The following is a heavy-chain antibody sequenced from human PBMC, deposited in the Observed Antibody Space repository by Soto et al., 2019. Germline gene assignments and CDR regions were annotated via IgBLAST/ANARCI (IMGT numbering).Heavy chain of an antibody. Sequence: SETLSLSCAVSGFSISSSNWWSWVRQSPGKGLEWIGEIYHSGMTTYNPSLKSRVTISVDKSKNQFFLKLSSVTAADTALYYCAHYGEPDERSLDYWGQGILVTVS. CDR1: GFSISSSNW. CDR3: AHYGEPDERSLDY. D-gene: IGHD4-17*01. CDR2: IYHSGMT. V-gene: IGHV4-4*02. J-gene: IGHJ4*02.